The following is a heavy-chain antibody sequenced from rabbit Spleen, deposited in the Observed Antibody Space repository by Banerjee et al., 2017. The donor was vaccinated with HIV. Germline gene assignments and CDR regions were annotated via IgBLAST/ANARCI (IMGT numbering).Heavy chain of an antibody. CDR3: ARHFNSGYGL. Sequence: QSLEESGGDLVKPEGSLTLTCTASGFTISSSYWMCWVRQAPGKGLEWIACIYGGSSDTTYYASWAKGRFTISKTSSTTVTLQMTSLTAADTATYFCARHFNSGYGLWGQGTLVTVS. D-gene: IGHD1-1*01. CDR2: IYGGSSDTT. V-gene: IGHV1S40*01. J-gene: IGHJ6*01. CDR1: GFTISSSYW.